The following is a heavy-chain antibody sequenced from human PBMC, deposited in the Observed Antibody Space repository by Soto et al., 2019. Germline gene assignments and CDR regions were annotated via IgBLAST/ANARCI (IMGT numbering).Heavy chain of an antibody. CDR2: IIPMSGRT. V-gene: IGHV1-69*06. CDR1: GGTFSTYA. Sequence: QIQLVQSGAEVKKPGSSVKVSCKASGGTFSTYAISWVRQAPGQGLEWMGGIIPMSGRTTYAQKFQDRVTITADKPMTTAYMELSSLRSEDTAGYCCALGSDYLFDPWGRGTVVTVSS. J-gene: IGHJ5*02. CDR3: ALGSDYLFDP. D-gene: IGHD4-17*01.